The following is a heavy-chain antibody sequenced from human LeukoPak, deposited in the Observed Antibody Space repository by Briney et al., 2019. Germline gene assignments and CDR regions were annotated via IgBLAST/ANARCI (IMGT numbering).Heavy chain of an antibody. Sequence: GGSLRLSCAAFGFTFNNYAMSWVRQAPGKGLEWVSAISGSGGSTYYADSVKGRFAISRGNSKNTLYLQMNSLRAEDTAVYYCAKGSYGDYDYWGQGTLVTVSS. V-gene: IGHV3-23*01. J-gene: IGHJ4*02. D-gene: IGHD4-17*01. CDR1: GFTFNNYA. CDR3: AKGSYGDYDY. CDR2: ISGSGGST.